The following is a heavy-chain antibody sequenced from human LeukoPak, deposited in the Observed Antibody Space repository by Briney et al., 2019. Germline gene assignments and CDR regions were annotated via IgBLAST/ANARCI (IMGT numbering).Heavy chain of an antibody. D-gene: IGHD4-17*01. CDR2: IYYSGST. V-gene: IGHV4-30-4*07. Sequence: SETLSLTCAVSGGSISSGGYSWSWIRQPPGKGLEWIGYIYYSGSTYYNPSLKSRVTISVDTSKNQFSLKLSSVTAADTAVYYCARRPTVTNYYYYYMDVWGKGTTVTVSS. CDR3: ARRPTVTNYYYYYMDV. J-gene: IGHJ6*03. CDR1: GGSISSGGYS.